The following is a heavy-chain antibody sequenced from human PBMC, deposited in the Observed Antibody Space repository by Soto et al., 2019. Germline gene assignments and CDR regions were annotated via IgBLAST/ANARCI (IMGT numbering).Heavy chain of an antibody. CDR2: ISYDGSNK. V-gene: IGHV3-30*18. D-gene: IGHD6-13*01. CDR3: AKDDFDYSSSWYLPFDY. CDR1: GFTFSSYG. J-gene: IGHJ4*02. Sequence: QVPLVESGGGVVQPGRSLRLSCAASGFTFSSYGMHWVRQAPGKGLEWVAVISYDGSNKYYADSVKGRFTISRDNSKNTLYLQMNSLRAEDTAVYYCAKDDFDYSSSWYLPFDYWGQGTLVTVSS.